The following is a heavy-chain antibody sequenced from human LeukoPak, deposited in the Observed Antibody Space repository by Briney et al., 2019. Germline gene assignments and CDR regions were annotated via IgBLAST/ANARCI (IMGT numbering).Heavy chain of an antibody. V-gene: IGHV3-30*19. Sequence: PGGSLRLSCAASGFTFSNYGMHWVRQAPGQGLEWVAVMSYDGNDKYYADSVKGRFTISGDNSKNTLYLQMNSLRTEDTAVYYCARGQLYATSWYFDYWGQGTLVIVSS. CDR2: MSYDGNDK. D-gene: IGHD2-2*01. J-gene: IGHJ4*02. CDR1: GFTFSNYG. CDR3: ARGQLYATSWYFDY.